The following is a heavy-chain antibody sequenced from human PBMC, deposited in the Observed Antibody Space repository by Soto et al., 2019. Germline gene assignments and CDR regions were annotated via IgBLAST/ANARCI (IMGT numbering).Heavy chain of an antibody. V-gene: IGHV5-51*01. CDR3: GRLDSSYYFDY. CDR1: GYTFTTYW. D-gene: IGHD3-22*01. Sequence: GESLKISCMGSGYTFTTYWIGWVRQMPGKGLEWMGIIYPGDSDTTYSPSFQGQVTISADKSISTAYLQWNSLKASDSAMYYCGRLDSSYYFDYWGQGTLVTVSS. J-gene: IGHJ4*02. CDR2: IYPGDSDT.